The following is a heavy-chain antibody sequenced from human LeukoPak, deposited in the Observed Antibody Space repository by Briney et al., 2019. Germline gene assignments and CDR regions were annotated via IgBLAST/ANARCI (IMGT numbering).Heavy chain of an antibody. J-gene: IGHJ4*02. CDR3: ARDLDFDY. V-gene: IGHV3-33*01. CDR1: GFTFSSYG. CDR2: IWYDGSNK. Sequence: GGSLRLPCAASGFTFSSYGMHWVRQAPGKGLEWVVVIWYDGSNKYYADSVKGRFTISRDNSKNTLYLQMNSLRAEDTAVYYCARDLDFDYWGQGTLVTVSS.